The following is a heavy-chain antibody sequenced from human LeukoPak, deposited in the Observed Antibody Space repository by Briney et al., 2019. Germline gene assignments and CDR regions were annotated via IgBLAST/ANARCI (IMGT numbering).Heavy chain of an antibody. Sequence: GASVKVSCKASGYTFTGYYMHWVRQAPGQGLEWMGWINPNSGGTNYAQKFQGRVTMTRDTSISTAYMELSRLRSDDTAVYYCARDRRVRAAAGIVGVSSRNWFDPWGQGTLVTVSS. CDR2: INPNSGGT. J-gene: IGHJ5*02. CDR3: ARDRRVRAAAGIVGVSSRNWFDP. CDR1: GYTFTGYY. V-gene: IGHV1-2*02. D-gene: IGHD6-13*01.